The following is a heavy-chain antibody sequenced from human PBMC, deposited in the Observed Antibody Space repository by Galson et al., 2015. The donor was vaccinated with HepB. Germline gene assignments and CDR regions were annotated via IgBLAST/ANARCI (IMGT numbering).Heavy chain of an antibody. Sequence: SVKVSCKASGGTFSSYAISWVRQAPGQGLEWMGRIIPILGIANYAQKFQGRVTITADKSTSTAYMELSSLRSEDTAVYYCASLNYYDSSGPPMDVWGQGTTVTVS. CDR2: IIPILGIA. J-gene: IGHJ6*02. CDR3: ASLNYYDSSGPPMDV. D-gene: IGHD3-22*01. V-gene: IGHV1-69*04. CDR1: GGTFSSYA.